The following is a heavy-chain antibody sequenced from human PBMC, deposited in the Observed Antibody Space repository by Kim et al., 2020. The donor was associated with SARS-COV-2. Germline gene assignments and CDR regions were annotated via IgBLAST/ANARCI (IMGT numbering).Heavy chain of an antibody. V-gene: IGHV3-7*04. J-gene: IGHJ5*02. D-gene: IGHD2-21*01. CDR2: EETAK. CDR3: VRGIPSA. Sequence: EETAKVSVDQVRGRFTISRDNAKNAVFSQMNSLRAEDTAVYYCVRGIPSAWGQGTLVTVSS.